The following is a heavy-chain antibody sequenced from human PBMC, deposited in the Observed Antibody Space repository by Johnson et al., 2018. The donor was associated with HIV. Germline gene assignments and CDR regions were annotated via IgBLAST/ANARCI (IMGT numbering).Heavy chain of an antibody. D-gene: IGHD3-22*01. CDR1: GFTFSTYA. V-gene: IGHV3-64*01. CDR2: ISNNGGST. Sequence: MQLVESGGGLVQPGGSLRLSCAASGFTFSTYAIHWFRQAPGKGLEYVSAISNNGGSTYYANSVKGRFTISRDNSKNTLYLQMGSLRAEDMAVYYCARRFDDSSGAGFDIWGQGTMVTVSS. CDR3: ARRFDDSSGAGFDI. J-gene: IGHJ3*02.